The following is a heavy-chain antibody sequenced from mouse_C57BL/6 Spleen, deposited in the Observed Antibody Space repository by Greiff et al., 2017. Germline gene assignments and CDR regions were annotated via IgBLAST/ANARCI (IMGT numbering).Heavy chain of an antibody. J-gene: IGHJ4*01. CDR3: ARQNGNFRAMDY. D-gene: IGHD2-1*01. CDR1: GFSLTSYG. Sequence: QVHVKQSGPGLVAPSQSLSITCTVSGFSLTSYGVHWVRQPPGKGLEWLVVIWSDGSTTYNSAPKSRLSISKDNSNGQVFLKMNSHQTDDTAMYYCARQNGNFRAMDYWGQGTSVTVSS. V-gene: IGHV2-6-1*01. CDR2: IWSDGST.